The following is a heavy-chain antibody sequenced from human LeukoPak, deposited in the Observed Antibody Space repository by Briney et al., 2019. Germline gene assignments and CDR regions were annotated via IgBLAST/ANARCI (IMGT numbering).Heavy chain of an antibody. Sequence: GASVKVSCTVSGYTLTELSMHWVRQAPGKGLEWMGGFDPEDGETIYAQKFQGRVTMTEDTSTDTAYMELSSLRSEDTAVYYCATEREYSGNLRFDPWGQGTLVTVSS. CDR1: GYTLTELS. V-gene: IGHV1-24*01. CDR3: ATEREYSGNLRFDP. J-gene: IGHJ5*02. D-gene: IGHD1-26*01. CDR2: FDPEDGET.